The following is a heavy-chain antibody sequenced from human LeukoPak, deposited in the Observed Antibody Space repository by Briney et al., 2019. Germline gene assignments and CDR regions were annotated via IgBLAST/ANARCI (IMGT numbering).Heavy chain of an antibody. D-gene: IGHD5-18*01. CDR3: ARAGYNFGLDY. CDR1: GFTFSSYG. J-gene: IGHJ4*02. Sequence: QSGGSLRLSCAASGFTFSSYGMHWVRQAPGKGLVWVSRINSDGSSTSYADSVKGRFTISRDNAKSTLYLQMNSLRAEDTAVYFCARAGYNFGLDYWGQGTLVTVSS. CDR2: INSDGSST. V-gene: IGHV3-74*01.